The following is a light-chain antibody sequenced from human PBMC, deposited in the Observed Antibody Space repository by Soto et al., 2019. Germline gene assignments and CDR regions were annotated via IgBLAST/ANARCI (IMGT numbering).Light chain of an antibody. CDR3: QQYNSYPWT. CDR2: HAS. CDR1: QSISRW. Sequence: DIQMTQSPSTLSASVGGRFTITCLAIQSISRWLAWYQQKSGKAPKFLIYHASSLESGVPSRFSGSGSGTEFTLTISTLQPDDFETYYCQQYNSYPWTFGQGTKVDIK. J-gene: IGKJ1*01. V-gene: IGKV1-5*01.